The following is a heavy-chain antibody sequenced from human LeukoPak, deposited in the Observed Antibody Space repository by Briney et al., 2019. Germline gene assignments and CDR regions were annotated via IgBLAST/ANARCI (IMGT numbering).Heavy chain of an antibody. Sequence: GGSLRLSCAASGFTVSSNYMSWVRQAPGKGLERVSVIYSGGSTYYADSVKGRFTISRDNSKNTLYLQMNSLKTEDTAVYYCITGFSAAAHDGYWGQGTLVTVSS. CDR1: GFTVSSNY. D-gene: IGHD2-15*01. J-gene: IGHJ4*02. CDR3: ITGFSAAAHDGY. CDR2: IYSGGST. V-gene: IGHV3-53*01.